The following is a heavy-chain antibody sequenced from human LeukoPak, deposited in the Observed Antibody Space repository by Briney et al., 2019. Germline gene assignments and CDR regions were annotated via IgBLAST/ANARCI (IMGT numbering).Heavy chain of an antibody. D-gene: IGHD7-27*01. CDR1: GGSFSSYY. CDR2: INHSGST. J-gene: IGHJ4*02. Sequence: PSETLSLTCAVYGGSFSSYYWSWIRQPPGKGLEWIGEINHSGSTNYNPSLKSRVTISVDTSKNQFSLKLSSVTAADTAVYYCARANPYYFDYWGQGTLVTVSS. V-gene: IGHV4-34*01. CDR3: ARANPYYFDY.